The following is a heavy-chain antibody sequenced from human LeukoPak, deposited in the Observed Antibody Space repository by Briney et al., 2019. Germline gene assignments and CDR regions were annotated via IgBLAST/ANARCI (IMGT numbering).Heavy chain of an antibody. V-gene: IGHV3-48*04. CDR3: ARGKWFGELGFDY. CDR2: ISSGSGTI. J-gene: IGHJ4*02. Sequence: PGGSLRLSCAASGFIFSSYSMNWVRQTPGKGLEWISYISSGSGTIYYADSVKGRFTISRDNAKNSLYLQMNSLRAEDTAVYYCARGKWFGELGFDYWGQGTLVTVSS. D-gene: IGHD3-10*01. CDR1: GFIFSSYS.